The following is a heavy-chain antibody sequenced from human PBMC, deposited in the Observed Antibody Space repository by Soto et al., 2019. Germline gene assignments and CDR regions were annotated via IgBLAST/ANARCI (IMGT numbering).Heavy chain of an antibody. CDR1: GFSLSSNGMG. CDR2: VYWDDDK. CDR3: ARVPPVAYDLGRPGEKLDY. J-gene: IGHJ4*02. V-gene: IGHV2-5*02. D-gene: IGHD3-3*01. Sequence: QITVKESGLTLVKPTQTLTLTCTFSGFSLSSNGMGVGWIRQSPGKALEWLALVYWDDDKRYSPSLRSRLTNTQNTSKTQLALTMTLMIHVDKATYWGARVPPVAYDLGRPGEKLDYSGQQNLVNV.